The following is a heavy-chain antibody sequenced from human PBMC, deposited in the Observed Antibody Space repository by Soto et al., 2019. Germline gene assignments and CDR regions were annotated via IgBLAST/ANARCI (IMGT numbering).Heavy chain of an antibody. CDR3: ARDPPPLTPLGDY. D-gene: IGHD3-16*01. J-gene: IGHJ4*02. V-gene: IGHV1-2*02. CDR2: INIYTGDA. CDR1: GYTFTAYY. Sequence: QVQLVQSGAEVKKPGASVQVSCKASGYTFTAYYIHWVRQAPGEGLEWMAWINIYTGDAGLAPEFQGRVTVTRDTSINTAYRDRGGLRPAETAFFYCARDPPPLTPLGDYWARGTRFTVPS.